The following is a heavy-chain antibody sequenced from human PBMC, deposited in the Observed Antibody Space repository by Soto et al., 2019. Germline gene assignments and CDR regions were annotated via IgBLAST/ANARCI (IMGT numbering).Heavy chain of an antibody. CDR2: IFHTGST. Sequence: QVQLQESGPGLVKPSGTLSLTCTVSGGSISSSHWWTWVRQSPEKGLEWIGEIFHTGSTNYSPSRKSRITISVDKSKNQFSLTLNSVTAADTAMYFCARSAIRGIDSWGQGTLVAVSS. J-gene: IGHJ4*02. V-gene: IGHV4-4*02. CDR1: GGSISSSHW. CDR3: ARSAIRGIDS. D-gene: IGHD1-1*01.